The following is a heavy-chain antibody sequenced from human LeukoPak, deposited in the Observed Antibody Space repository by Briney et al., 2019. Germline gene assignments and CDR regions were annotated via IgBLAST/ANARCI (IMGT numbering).Heavy chain of an antibody. CDR2: ISSSGSTI. V-gene: IGHV3-11*04. Sequence: GGSLRLSCAASGFTFSDYYMSWIRQAPGKGLEWVSYISSSGSTIYYADSVKGRYTISRDNAKNSLYLQMNNLRAEDTALYYCARPYSISWELDSWGQGTLVTVSS. D-gene: IGHD6-13*01. J-gene: IGHJ5*01. CDR3: ARPYSISWELDS. CDR1: GFTFSDYY.